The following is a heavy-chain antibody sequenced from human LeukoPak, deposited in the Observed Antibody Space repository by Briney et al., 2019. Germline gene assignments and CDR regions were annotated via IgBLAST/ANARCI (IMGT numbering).Heavy chain of an antibody. Sequence: PSETLPLTCAVYGGSFSAYYWSWIRQPPGKGLEWIGEINHSGSTNYNPSLKSRVTISVDTSKNQFSLKLTSVTAADTAVYYCARWVVAADYYYYMDVWGKGTTVTVSS. CDR2: INHSGST. D-gene: IGHD2-15*01. CDR3: ARWVVAADYYYYMDV. V-gene: IGHV4-34*01. CDR1: GGSFSAYY. J-gene: IGHJ6*03.